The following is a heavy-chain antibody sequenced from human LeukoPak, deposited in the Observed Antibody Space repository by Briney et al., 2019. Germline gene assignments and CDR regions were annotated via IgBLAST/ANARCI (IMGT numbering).Heavy chain of an antibody. CDR2: INPSGGST. V-gene: IGHV1-46*01. CDR1: GYTFTGYY. J-gene: IGHJ4*02. D-gene: IGHD2-15*01. CDR3: ARATRYCSGGSCLDY. Sequence: ASVKVSCKASGYTFTGYYMHWVRQAPGQGLEWMGIINPSGGSTSYAQKFQGRVTMTRDMSTSTVYMELSSLRSEDTAVYYCARATRYCSGGSCLDYWGQGTLVTVSS.